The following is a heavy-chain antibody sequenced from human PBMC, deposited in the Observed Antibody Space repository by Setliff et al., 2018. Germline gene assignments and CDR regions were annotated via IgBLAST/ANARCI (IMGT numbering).Heavy chain of an antibody. J-gene: IGHJ6*03. V-gene: IGHV1-2*02. D-gene: IGHD1-26*01. CDR1: AYIFTNHY. Sequence: ASVKVSCKASAYIFTNHYIHWIRQAPGQGLEWMGWISPNSGNTMYAQKFQTRVTMTRDTSISTSYLDLTSLRSDDTAIYYCARDSTGSDLYEFQYMDVWGKGTPVTVSS. CDR3: ARDSTGSDLYEFQYMDV. CDR2: ISPNSGNT.